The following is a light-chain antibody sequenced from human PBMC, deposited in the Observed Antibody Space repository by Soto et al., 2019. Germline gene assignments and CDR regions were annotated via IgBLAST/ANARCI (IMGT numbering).Light chain of an antibody. CDR3: QQYGSSLWP. J-gene: IGKJ1*01. CDR2: GAS. Sequence: IVLKLSPGTMTLSKGERATLSCRASQSVSSSYFAWYQQKPGQAPRLLIYGASSRATGIPDRLSGSGSETDFSLPISRLEPEDVAVYSCQQYGSSLWPFGQGTKVDIK. CDR1: QSVSSSY. V-gene: IGKV3-20*01.